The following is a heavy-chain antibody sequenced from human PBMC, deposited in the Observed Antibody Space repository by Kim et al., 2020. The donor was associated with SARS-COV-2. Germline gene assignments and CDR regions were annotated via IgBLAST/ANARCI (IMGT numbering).Heavy chain of an antibody. D-gene: IGHD2-15*01. Sequence: GGSLRLSCAASGFSVSNNYLSWVRQAPGKGLELVSLIFSGGSTQYADSVRGRFTISRDNSKNTLYLQMNNLRVEDTAMYYCARDALLIYWGQGTLVTVSS. V-gene: IGHV3-53*01. CDR3: ARDALLIY. CDR1: GFSVSNNY. CDR2: IFSGGST. J-gene: IGHJ4*02.